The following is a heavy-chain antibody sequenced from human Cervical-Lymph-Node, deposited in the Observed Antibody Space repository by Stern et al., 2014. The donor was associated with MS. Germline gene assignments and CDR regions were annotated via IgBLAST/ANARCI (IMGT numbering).Heavy chain of an antibody. Sequence: QVQLVQSGGGVVQPGRSLRLSCAASGFTFSSYGMHWVRQAPGKGLRWVAVIWCDGSNKYYADSVKGRFTISRDNSKNTLYLQMNSLRAEDTAVYYCARDSRSGWYGVGAYIDYWGQGTLVTVSS. J-gene: IGHJ4*02. D-gene: IGHD6-19*01. CDR2: IWCDGSNK. CDR1: GFTFSSYG. CDR3: ARDSRSGWYGVGAYIDY. V-gene: IGHV3-33*01.